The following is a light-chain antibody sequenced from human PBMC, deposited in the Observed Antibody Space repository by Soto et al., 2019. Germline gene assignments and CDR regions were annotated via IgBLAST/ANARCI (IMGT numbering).Light chain of an antibody. CDR2: WAS. CDR1: QSVLYSSNNKNF. Sequence: DIVMTQSPDSLAVSLGERATINCKSSQSVLYSSNNKNFLAWYQQKPGQPPKLLIYWASTRESGVPDRFSGRGSGTDYALTISNLQAEDVAVYYCQQYYITPPTFGQGTKVEIK. CDR3: QQYYITPPT. V-gene: IGKV4-1*01. J-gene: IGKJ1*01.